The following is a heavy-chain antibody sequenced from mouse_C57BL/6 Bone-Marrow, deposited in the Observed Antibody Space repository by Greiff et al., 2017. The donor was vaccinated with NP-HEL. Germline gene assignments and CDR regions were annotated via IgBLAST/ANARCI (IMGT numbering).Heavy chain of an antibody. D-gene: IGHD1-1*01. CDR3: ANLLYYYGSPFAY. J-gene: IGHJ3*01. Sequence: QVHVKQSGAELVRPGASVTLSCKASGYTFTDYEMHWVKQTPVHGLEWIGAIDPETGGTAYNQKFKGKAILTADKSSSTAYMELRSLTSEDSAVYYCANLLYYYGSPFAYWGQGTLVTVSA. CDR2: IDPETGGT. CDR1: GYTFTDYE. V-gene: IGHV1-15*01.